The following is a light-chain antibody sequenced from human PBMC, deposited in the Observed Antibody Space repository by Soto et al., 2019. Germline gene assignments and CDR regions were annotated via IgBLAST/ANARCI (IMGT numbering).Light chain of an antibody. V-gene: IGLV2-14*01. CDR3: SSYTSSSTPVV. J-gene: IGLJ2*01. Sequence: QSALTQPASVSGSPGQSITISCTGTSSDVGGYNYVSWYQQHPGKAPKLMIYEVSNRPSGVFTRFSGSMSGNTASLTISGLQAEDEADYYCSSYTSSSTPVVFGGGTKLTVL. CDR2: EVS. CDR1: SSDVGGYNY.